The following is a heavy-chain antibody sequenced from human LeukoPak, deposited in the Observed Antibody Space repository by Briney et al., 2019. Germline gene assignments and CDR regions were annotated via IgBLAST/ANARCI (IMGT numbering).Heavy chain of an antibody. Sequence: ASVKVSCKASGGTFSSYAISWVRQAPGQGLEWMGGIIPIFGTANYAQKFQGRVTITADESTSTAYMELSSLRSEDTAVYYCARSMLVGQSRARYFDWLFHYMDVWGKGTTVTISS. CDR2: IIPIFGTA. J-gene: IGHJ6*03. D-gene: IGHD3-9*01. V-gene: IGHV1-69*13. CDR3: ARSMLVGQSRARYFDWLFHYMDV. CDR1: GGTFSSYA.